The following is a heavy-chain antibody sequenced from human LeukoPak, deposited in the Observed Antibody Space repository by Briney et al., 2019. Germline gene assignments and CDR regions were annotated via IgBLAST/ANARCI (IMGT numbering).Heavy chain of an antibody. CDR3: ARELSDSSGYYYRGVFDY. D-gene: IGHD3-22*01. Sequence: GGSLRLSCAASGFTFSDYYMSWIRQAPGKGLEWVSYISSSGSTIYYADSVKGRFTISRDNAKNSLYLQMNSLRAEDTAVYYCARELSDSSGYYYRGVFDYWGQGTLVTVSS. J-gene: IGHJ4*02. CDR2: ISSSGSTI. CDR1: GFTFSDYY. V-gene: IGHV3-11*01.